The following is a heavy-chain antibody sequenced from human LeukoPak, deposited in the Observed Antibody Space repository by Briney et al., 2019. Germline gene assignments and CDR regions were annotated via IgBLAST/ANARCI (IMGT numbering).Heavy chain of an antibody. CDR3: ARQAAQTYDY. Sequence: PSETLSLTCSVSGGSISSGSYYWGWIRQPPGKGLEWIGSIYYSGTTSHNPSLKSRVTISVDTSKNQFSLKLSSVTAADTAVYYCARQAAQTYDYWGQGTLVTVSS. J-gene: IGHJ4*02. CDR1: GGSISSGSYY. V-gene: IGHV4-39*01. CDR2: IYYSGTT.